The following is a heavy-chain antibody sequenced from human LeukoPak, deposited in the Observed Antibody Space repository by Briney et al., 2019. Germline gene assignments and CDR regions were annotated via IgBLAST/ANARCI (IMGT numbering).Heavy chain of an antibody. D-gene: IGHD6-19*01. CDR1: GFTFSSYA. J-gene: IGHJ4*02. V-gene: IGHV3-30*04. Sequence: GGSLRLSCAASGFTFSSYAMHWVRQAPGKGLEWVAVISYDGSNKYYADSVKGRFSISRDNSKNTLYLQMNSLRAEDTAVYYCARDQDSSGWYTFDYWGQGTLVTVSS. CDR3: ARDQDSSGWYTFDY. CDR2: ISYDGSNK.